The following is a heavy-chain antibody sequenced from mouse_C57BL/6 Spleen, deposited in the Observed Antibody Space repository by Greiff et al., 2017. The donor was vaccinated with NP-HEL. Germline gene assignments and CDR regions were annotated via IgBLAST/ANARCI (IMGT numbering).Heavy chain of an antibody. V-gene: IGHV1-80*01. Sequence: QVQLKQSGAELVKPGASVKISCKASGYAFSSYWMNWVKQRPGKGLEWIGQIYPGDGDTNYNGKFKGKATLTADKSSSTAYMQLSSLTSEDSAVYFCARGDLAPSMDYWGQGTSVTVSS. J-gene: IGHJ4*01. D-gene: IGHD3-3*01. CDR2: IYPGDGDT. CDR1: GYAFSSYW. CDR3: ARGDLAPSMDY.